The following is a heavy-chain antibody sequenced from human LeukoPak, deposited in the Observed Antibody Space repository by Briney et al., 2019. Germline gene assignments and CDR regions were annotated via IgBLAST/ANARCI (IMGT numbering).Heavy chain of an antibody. J-gene: IGHJ4*02. CDR1: GFIFSSYS. CDR3: ARDLACSGGSCYSGNY. V-gene: IGHV3-21*01. Sequence: PGGSLRLSCAASGFIFSSYSMNWVRQAPGKGLEWVSSISSSSSYIYYADSVEGRFTISRDNAKNSLYLQMNSLRAEDTAVYYCARDLACSGGSCYSGNYWGQGTLVTVSS. CDR2: ISSSSSYI. D-gene: IGHD2-15*01.